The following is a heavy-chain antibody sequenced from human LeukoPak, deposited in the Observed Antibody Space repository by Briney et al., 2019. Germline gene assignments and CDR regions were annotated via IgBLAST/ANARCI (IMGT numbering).Heavy chain of an antibody. D-gene: IGHD2-8*02. J-gene: IGHJ4*02. CDR1: GFTFSSYW. Sequence: GGSLRLSCAASGFTFSSYWMHWVRQAPGKGLVWVSRINSDGRSTNFADSVKGRFTISRDNAKNTLYLQMNGLRTEDTAVYYCARDQLYCTCGICYFDYWGQGTLVTVSS. CDR3: ARDQLYCTCGICYFDY. CDR2: INSDGRST. V-gene: IGHV3-74*01.